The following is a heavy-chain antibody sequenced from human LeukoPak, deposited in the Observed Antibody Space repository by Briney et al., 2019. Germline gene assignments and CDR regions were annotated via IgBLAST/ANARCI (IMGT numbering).Heavy chain of an antibody. Sequence: GGSLRLSCAASGFTFSDYYMSWIRQAPGKGLEWVSYISSSSSTIYYADSVKGRFTISRDNAKNSLYLQMNSLRAEDTAVYYCAREGYCSSTSGYGRYYYYGMDVWGQGTTVTVSS. CDR1: GFTFSDYY. D-gene: IGHD2-2*01. J-gene: IGHJ6*02. CDR2: ISSSSSTI. CDR3: AREGYCSSTSGYGRYYYYGMDV. V-gene: IGHV3-11*04.